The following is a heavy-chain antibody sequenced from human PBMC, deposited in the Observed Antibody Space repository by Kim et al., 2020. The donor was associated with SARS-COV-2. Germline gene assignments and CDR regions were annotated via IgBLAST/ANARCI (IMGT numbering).Heavy chain of an antibody. Sequence: SVKVSCKASGGTFSSYAISWVRQAPGQGLEWMGGIIPIFGTANYAQKFQGRVTITADESTSTAYMELSSLRSEDTAVYYCGYGDQPDDAFDIWGQGTMVTVSS. V-gene: IGHV1-69*13. CDR1: GGTFSSYA. J-gene: IGHJ3*02. D-gene: IGHD4-17*01. CDR3: GYGDQPDDAFDI. CDR2: IIPIFGTA.